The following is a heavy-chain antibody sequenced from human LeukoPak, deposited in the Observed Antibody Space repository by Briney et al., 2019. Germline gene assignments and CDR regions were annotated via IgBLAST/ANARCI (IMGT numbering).Heavy chain of an antibody. D-gene: IGHD3-10*01. CDR3: ARDVVLGSVSCAS. J-gene: IGHJ4*02. CDR1: GFTLSGSW. V-gene: IGHV3-74*01. Sequence: KPRGSLRLSCAASGFTLSGSWMHWVRHAPGKGLGWVSRITGDGIETNYADSVKGRFTVSRDNAKNTLFLQMNSLRAEDTAVYFCARDVVLGSVSCASWGQGTLVTVSS. CDR2: ITGDGIET.